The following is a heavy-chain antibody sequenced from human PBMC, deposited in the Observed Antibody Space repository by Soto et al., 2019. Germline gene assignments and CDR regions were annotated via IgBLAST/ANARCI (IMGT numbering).Heavy chain of an antibody. CDR2: INPSGGST. J-gene: IGHJ6*02. V-gene: IGHV1-46*03. CDR1: GYTFTSYY. CDR3: ARDYRPRGADSDYYYSGMDV. Sequence: ASVKVSCKASGYTFTSYYMHWVRQAPGQGLEWMGIINPSGGSTSYAQKFQGRVTMTRDTSTSTVYMELSSLRSEDTAVYYCARDYRPRGADSDYYYSGMDVWGQGTTVTVSS. D-gene: IGHD3-16*02.